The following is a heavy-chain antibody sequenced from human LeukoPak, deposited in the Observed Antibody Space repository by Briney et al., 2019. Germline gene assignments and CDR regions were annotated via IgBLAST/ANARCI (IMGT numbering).Heavy chain of an antibody. Sequence: GGSLRLSCAASGFTFSSYAMSWLRQAPGKGLEWVSAISGSGGSTYYADSVKGRFTISRDNSKNTLYLQMNSLRAEDTAVYYCAKVDSSSWYEYWGQGTLVTVSS. V-gene: IGHV3-23*01. CDR2: ISGSGGST. J-gene: IGHJ4*02. CDR3: AKVDSSSWYEY. D-gene: IGHD6-13*01. CDR1: GFTFSSYA.